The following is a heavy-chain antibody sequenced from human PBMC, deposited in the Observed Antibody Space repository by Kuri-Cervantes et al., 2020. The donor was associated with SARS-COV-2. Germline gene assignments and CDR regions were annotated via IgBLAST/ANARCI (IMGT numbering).Heavy chain of an antibody. Sequence: SQTLSLTCAVYGGSFSDYYWSWVRQPPGKGLEWIGEINHSGNTNYDPSLKSRVTISIDTSKNQSSLKLSSVTAADTAVYYCARDRYSGSPYRRPYGMDVWGQGTTVTVSS. CDR3: ARDRYSGSPYRRPYGMDV. J-gene: IGHJ6*02. V-gene: IGHV4-34*01. CDR1: GGSFSDYY. D-gene: IGHD1-26*01. CDR2: INHSGNT.